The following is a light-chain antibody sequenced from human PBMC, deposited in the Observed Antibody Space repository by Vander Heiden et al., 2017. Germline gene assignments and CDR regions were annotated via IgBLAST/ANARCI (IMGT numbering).Light chain of an antibody. CDR1: QSVSSSY. CDR2: GAS. Sequence: EIVLTQSPGTLSLSQGERATLSCRASQSVSSSYLAWYQQKPGQAPRLLIYGASSRATGIPDRFSGSGSGTDFTLTSSRLEPEDFAVYYCQQYGSSPWTFGQGTKVEIK. CDR3: QQYGSSPWT. J-gene: IGKJ1*01. V-gene: IGKV3-20*01.